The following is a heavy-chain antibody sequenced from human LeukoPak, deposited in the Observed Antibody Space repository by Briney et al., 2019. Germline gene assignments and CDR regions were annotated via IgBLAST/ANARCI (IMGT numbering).Heavy chain of an antibody. V-gene: IGHV3-30*02. D-gene: IGHD5-24*01. Sequence: PGGSLRLSCAAAGFTFSSYGMHRVRQTPGRGLEWVSFTHDNEGKKYYAKFVKGRFTISRDNSKNTLYLHMNSLTTEDTAIYYCAKDRWKMSTHFDYRGQGTLVTVSS. CDR1: GFTFSSYG. CDR2: THDNEGKK. CDR3: AKDRWKMSTHFDY. J-gene: IGHJ4*02.